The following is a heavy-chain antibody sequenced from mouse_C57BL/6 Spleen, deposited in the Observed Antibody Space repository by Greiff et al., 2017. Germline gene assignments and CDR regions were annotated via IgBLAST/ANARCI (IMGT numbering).Heavy chain of an antibody. CDR1: GYAFTNYL. J-gene: IGHJ4*01. Sequence: QVQLQQSGAELVRPGTSVKVSCKASGYAFTNYLIEWVKQRPGQGLEWIGVINPGSGGTNYNEKFKGKATLTADKSSSTAYMQLSSLTSEDSAVYCCARWDYYGSSYGAMDYWGQGTSVTVSS. D-gene: IGHD1-1*01. V-gene: IGHV1-54*01. CDR2: INPGSGGT. CDR3: ARWDYYGSSYGAMDY.